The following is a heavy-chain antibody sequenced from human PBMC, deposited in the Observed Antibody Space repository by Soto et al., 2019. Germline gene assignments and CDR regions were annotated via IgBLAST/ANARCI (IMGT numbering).Heavy chain of an antibody. J-gene: IGHJ3*02. CDR2: IKQDGTEK. Sequence: HPGGSLRLSCAASGFTFSRYWMNWVRQAPGKGLEWVANIKQDGTEKNYVDSVKGRFTISRDNARNSLYLQMDSLRAEDTAVYFRETGDTPMITGIDSFDIWGQGTMVT. CDR3: ETGDTPMITGIDSFDI. CDR1: GFTFSRYW. V-gene: IGHV3-7*01. D-gene: IGHD3-16*01.